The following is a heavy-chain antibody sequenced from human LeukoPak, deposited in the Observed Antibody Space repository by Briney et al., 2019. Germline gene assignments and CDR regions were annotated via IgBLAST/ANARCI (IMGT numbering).Heavy chain of an antibody. D-gene: IGHD3-10*01. CDR3: ARDRAGITPFSFYYYYMDV. CDR1: GGSISSGSYY. Sequence: SETLSLTCTVSGGSISSGSYYWSWIRQPAGKGLEWIGRIYTSGSTNYNPSLKSRVTISVDTSKNQFSLKLSSVTAADTAVYYCARDRAGITPFSFYYYYMDVWGKGTTVTVSS. V-gene: IGHV4-61*02. CDR2: IYTSGST. J-gene: IGHJ6*03.